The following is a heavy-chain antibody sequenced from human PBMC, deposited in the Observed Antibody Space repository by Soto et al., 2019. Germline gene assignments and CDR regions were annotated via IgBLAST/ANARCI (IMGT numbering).Heavy chain of an antibody. D-gene: IGHD2-21*02. J-gene: IGHJ4*02. CDR1: GFTFSSYW. V-gene: IGHV3-7*01. Sequence: VQLVESGGGLVQPGGSLRLSCAASGFTFSSYWMSWVRQAPGKGLEWVANIKQDGSEKYYVDSVKGRFTISRDNAKNSLYLQMNSLRAEDTAVYYCARDQEVVTPYYFDYWGQGTLVTVSS. CDR2: IKQDGSEK. CDR3: ARDQEVVTPYYFDY.